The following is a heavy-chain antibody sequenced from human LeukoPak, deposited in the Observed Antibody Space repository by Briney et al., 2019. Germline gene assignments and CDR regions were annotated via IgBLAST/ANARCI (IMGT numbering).Heavy chain of an antibody. D-gene: IGHD3-10*01. Sequence: ASEKVSCKVSGYTLTELSMHWVRQAPGKGLEWMGGFDPEDGETIYAQKFQGRVTMTEDTSTDTAYMELSSLRSEDTAVYYCATDKNYGSGSYYDAFDIWGQGTMVTVSS. CDR3: ATDKNYGSGSYYDAFDI. J-gene: IGHJ3*02. CDR1: GYTLTELS. CDR2: FDPEDGET. V-gene: IGHV1-24*01.